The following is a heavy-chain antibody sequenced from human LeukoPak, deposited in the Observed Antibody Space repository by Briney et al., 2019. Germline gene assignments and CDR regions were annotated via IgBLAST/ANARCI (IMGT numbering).Heavy chain of an antibody. V-gene: IGHV3-33*01. D-gene: IGHD3-10*01. CDR1: GFTFSSYG. CDR2: IWYDGSNK. Sequence: GGSLRLSCAASGFTFSSYGMHWVRQAPGKGLEGVAVIWYDGSNKYYADSVKGRFTISRDNSKNTLYLQMNSLRAEDTAVYYCARDAGSGPYYYYYGMDVWGQGTTVTVSS. CDR3: ARDAGSGPYYYYYGMDV. J-gene: IGHJ6*02.